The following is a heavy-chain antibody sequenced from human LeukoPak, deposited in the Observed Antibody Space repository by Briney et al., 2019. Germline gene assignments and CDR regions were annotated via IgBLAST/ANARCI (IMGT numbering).Heavy chain of an antibody. Sequence: QPGGSLRLSCAASGFTFSSYEMNWVRQAPGKGLEWVSYISSSGSTIYYADSVKGRFTISRDNAKNSLYLQMNSLRAEDTAVYYCARYCSSTSCYNDYYYYGMDVWGQGTTVTVSS. CDR1: GFTFSSYE. CDR2: ISSSGSTI. V-gene: IGHV3-48*03. CDR3: ARYCSSTSCYNDYYYYGMDV. J-gene: IGHJ6*02. D-gene: IGHD2-2*02.